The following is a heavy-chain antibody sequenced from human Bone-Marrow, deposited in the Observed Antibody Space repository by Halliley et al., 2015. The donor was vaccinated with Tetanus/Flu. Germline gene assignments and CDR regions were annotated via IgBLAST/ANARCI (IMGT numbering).Heavy chain of an antibody. Sequence: SSTYIHYADSGKGRFTISRDNARNSVFLQMHSLRAEDTALYYCARDHGGEDFYDSAGYIDHWGQGALVSVPS. CDR3: ARDHGGEDFYDSAGYIDH. J-gene: IGHJ4*02. V-gene: IGHV3-21*06. D-gene: IGHD3-22*01. CDR2: SSTYI.